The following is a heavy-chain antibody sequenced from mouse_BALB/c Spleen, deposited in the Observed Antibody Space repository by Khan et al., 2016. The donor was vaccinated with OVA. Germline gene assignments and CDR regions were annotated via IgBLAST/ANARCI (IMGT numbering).Heavy chain of an antibody. Sequence: QVQLKQSGPGLVQPSQSLSITCTVSGFSLTSYGVHWVRQSPGKGLEWLGVIWSGGSTDNNAAFISRLSISTANSKSQVIFKMNSLQADDTAIYYCARYSQFMTTVVADYAMDYWGQGTAVTVSS. D-gene: IGHD1-1*01. V-gene: IGHV2-4-1*01. CDR3: ARYSQFMTTVVADYAMDY. CDR1: GFSLTSYG. CDR2: IWSGGST. J-gene: IGHJ4*01.